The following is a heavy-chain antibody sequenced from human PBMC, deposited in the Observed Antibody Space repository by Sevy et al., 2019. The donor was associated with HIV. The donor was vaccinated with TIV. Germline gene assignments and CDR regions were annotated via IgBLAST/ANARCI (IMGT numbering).Heavy chain of an antibody. CDR2: ISWDGGST. CDR3: AKDSYGSGSSFHFDY. V-gene: IGHV3-43*01. D-gene: IGHD3-10*01. Sequence: GGSLRLSCAASGFTFDDYTMHWVRQAPGKGLEWVSLISWDGGSTYYADSVKGRFTISRDNSKNSLYLQMNSLRTEDTALYYCAKDSYGSGSSFHFDYWGQGTLVTVSP. J-gene: IGHJ4*02. CDR1: GFTFDDYT.